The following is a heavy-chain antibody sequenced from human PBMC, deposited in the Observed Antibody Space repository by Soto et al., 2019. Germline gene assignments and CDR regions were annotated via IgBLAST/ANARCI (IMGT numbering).Heavy chain of an antibody. J-gene: IGHJ6*02. Sequence: PRESLKISCKGSGYSFTSYWICWVRQMPWKGLEWMGIIYAGDSDTRYSPSFQGQVTISADKSISTAYLQWSSLKASDTAMYYCATHRYSGSYSPYYYYDMDVWGQGTTVTVSS. V-gene: IGHV5-51*01. CDR3: ATHRYSGSYSPYYYYDMDV. D-gene: IGHD1-26*01. CDR2: IYAGDSDT. CDR1: GYSFTSYW.